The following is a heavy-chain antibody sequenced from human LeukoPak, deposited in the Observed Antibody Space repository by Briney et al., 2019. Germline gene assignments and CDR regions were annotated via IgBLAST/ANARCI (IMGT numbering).Heavy chain of an antibody. CDR1: GFTFSNYE. J-gene: IGHJ4*02. V-gene: IGHV3-48*03. Sequence: PGGSLRLSCAASGFTFSNYEMNWVRQAPGKGLEWVSYISSSGTNIYYADSVKGRFTISRDNARNSLYLQMNSLRAEDTAVYYCARDISDWWVCPDYWRQGTLVTVSS. D-gene: IGHD6-19*01. CDR3: ARDISDWWVCPDY. CDR2: ISSSGTNI.